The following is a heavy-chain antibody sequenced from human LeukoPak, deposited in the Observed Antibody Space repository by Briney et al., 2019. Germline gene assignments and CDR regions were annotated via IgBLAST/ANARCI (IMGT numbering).Heavy chain of an antibody. Sequence: GASVKVSCKASGYTFTNYDINWVRQAPGQGLEWMGWVSAHTGDTNYAQKLQGRVTMTTDTSTSTAYLELRSLRYDDTAVYFCARSQGGKQAAVDYWGQGTLVTVSS. J-gene: IGHJ4*02. CDR1: GYTFTNYD. V-gene: IGHV1-18*01. CDR3: ARSQGGKQAAVDY. CDR2: VSAHTGDT.